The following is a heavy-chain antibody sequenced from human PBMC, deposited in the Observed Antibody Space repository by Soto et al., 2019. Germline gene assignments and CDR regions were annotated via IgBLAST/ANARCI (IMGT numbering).Heavy chain of an antibody. Sequence: QVQLVESGGGVVQPGRSLRLSCAASGFTFSSYGMHWVRQAPGKGLEWVAVIWYDGSNKYYADSVKGRFTISRDNSKNTLYLQMNSLRAEDTAVYYCAKDQFATVTTGPWFDPWGQGTLVTVSS. CDR2: IWYDGSNK. CDR1: GFTFSSYG. V-gene: IGHV3-33*06. J-gene: IGHJ5*02. CDR3: AKDQFATVTTGPWFDP. D-gene: IGHD4-17*01.